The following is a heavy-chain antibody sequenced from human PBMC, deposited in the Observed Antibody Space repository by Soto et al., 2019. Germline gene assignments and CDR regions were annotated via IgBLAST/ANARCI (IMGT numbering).Heavy chain of an antibody. CDR2: ISGSGGST. J-gene: IGHJ4*02. Sequence: EVQLLESGGGLVQPGGSLRLSCAASGFTFSSYAMSWVRQAPGKGLEWVSAISGSGGSTYYADSVKGRFTISRDNSKNTLYLRMNSLRAEDTAVYYCAKTTAISSGWLPGVWGQGTLVTVSS. V-gene: IGHV3-23*01. CDR3: AKTTAISSGWLPGV. CDR1: GFTFSSYA. D-gene: IGHD6-19*01.